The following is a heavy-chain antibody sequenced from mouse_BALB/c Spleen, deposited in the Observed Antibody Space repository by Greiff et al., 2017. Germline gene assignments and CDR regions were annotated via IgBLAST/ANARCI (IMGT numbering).Heavy chain of an antibody. J-gene: IGHJ4*01. CDR2: ISSGGSYT. D-gene: IGHD1-1*01. Sequence: DVQLVESGGDLVKPGGSLKLSCAASGFTFSSYGMSWVRQTPDKRLEWVATISSGGSYTYYPDSVKGRFTISRDNAKNTLYLQMSSLKSEDTAMYYCARPFTTVIDYAMDYWGQGTTLTVSS. V-gene: IGHV5-6*01. CDR1: GFTFSSYG. CDR3: ARPFTTVIDYAMDY.